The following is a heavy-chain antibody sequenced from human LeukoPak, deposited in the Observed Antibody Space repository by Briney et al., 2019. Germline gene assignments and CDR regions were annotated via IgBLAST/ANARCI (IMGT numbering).Heavy chain of an antibody. CDR1: GGSFSNYY. D-gene: IGHD1-7*01. Sequence: SETLSLTCAVYGGSFSNYYWSWVRQPPGKGLEWLGEINDSGRANYNPSLMSRVTVSVDTSKNQFSLRLTSVTATDTAVYYCARRWNYGRNYCIDVWGKGATVSVSS. J-gene: IGHJ6*04. CDR3: ARRWNYGRNYCIDV. CDR2: INDSGRA. V-gene: IGHV4-34*01.